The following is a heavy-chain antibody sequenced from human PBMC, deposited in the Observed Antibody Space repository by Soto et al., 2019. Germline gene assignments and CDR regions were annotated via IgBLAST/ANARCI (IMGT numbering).Heavy chain of an antibody. D-gene: IGHD3-22*01. Sequence: QVQLQQWGAGLLKPSETLSLTCAVYGGSFSGYYWSWIRQPPGKGLEWIGEINHSGSTNYNPSLKSRVATSVDTSKNQCSLKLSSVTAADTAVYYCARGGSEDSSHQLDYWGQGTLVTVSS. J-gene: IGHJ4*02. CDR3: ARGGSEDSSHQLDY. V-gene: IGHV4-34*01. CDR2: INHSGST. CDR1: GGSFSGYY.